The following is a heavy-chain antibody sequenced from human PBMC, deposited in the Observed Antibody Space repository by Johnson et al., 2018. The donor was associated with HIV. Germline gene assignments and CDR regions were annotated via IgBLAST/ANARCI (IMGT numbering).Heavy chain of an antibody. J-gene: IGHJ3*02. CDR1: GFTFNNYG. CDR3: ARDWDWGGAFDI. Sequence: VQLVESGGGVVLPGGSLRLSCAASGFTFNNYGMHWVRQAPGKGLEWVAFIRYDGSNKYYADSVKGQFTISRDNSKNTLYLQMNGLRPVDTAVYYWARDWDWGGAFDIWGQGTMVTVSS. D-gene: IGHD3/OR15-3a*01. CDR2: IRYDGSNK. V-gene: IGHV3-30*02.